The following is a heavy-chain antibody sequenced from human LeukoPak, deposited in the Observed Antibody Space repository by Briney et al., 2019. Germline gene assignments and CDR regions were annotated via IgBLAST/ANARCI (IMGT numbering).Heavy chain of an antibody. CDR3: ASYNSYGFDY. J-gene: IGHJ4*02. CDR1: GYTFTSYG. V-gene: IGHV1-2*06. CDR2: INPNSGGT. Sequence: ASVKVSRKASGYTFTSYGISWVRQAPGQGLEWMGRINPNSGGTNYAQKFQGRVTMTRDTSIGTAYMELSRLRSDDTAVYYCASYNSYGFDYWGQGTLVTVSS. D-gene: IGHD5-18*01.